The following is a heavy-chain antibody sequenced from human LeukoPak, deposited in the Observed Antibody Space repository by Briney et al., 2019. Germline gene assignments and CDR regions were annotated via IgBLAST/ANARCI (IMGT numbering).Heavy chain of an antibody. Sequence: ASVNASCKASGYTFTGYYMHWVRQAPGQGLEWMGWINPNSGGTSYAQKFQGRVTMTRATSISTAYMELSRLRSDDTAVYYCAKPRYDFWSGYTLDPWGQGTLVTVSS. CDR1: GYTFTGYY. J-gene: IGHJ5*02. CDR3: AKPRYDFWSGYTLDP. V-gene: IGHV1-2*02. CDR2: INPNSGGT. D-gene: IGHD3-3*01.